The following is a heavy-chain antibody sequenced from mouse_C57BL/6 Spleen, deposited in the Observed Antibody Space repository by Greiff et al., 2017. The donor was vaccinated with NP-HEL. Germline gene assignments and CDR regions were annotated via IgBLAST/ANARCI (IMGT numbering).Heavy chain of an antibody. CDR1: GYSITSGYY. Sequence: EVKLVESGPGLVKPSQSLSLTCSVTGYSITSGYYWNWIRQFPGNKLEWMGYISYDGSNNYNPSLKNRISITRDTSKNQFFLKLNSVTTEDTATYYCARAGDYGNYFDYWGQGTTLTVSS. CDR3: ARAGDYGNYFDY. J-gene: IGHJ2*01. CDR2: ISYDGSN. D-gene: IGHD2-1*01. V-gene: IGHV3-6*01.